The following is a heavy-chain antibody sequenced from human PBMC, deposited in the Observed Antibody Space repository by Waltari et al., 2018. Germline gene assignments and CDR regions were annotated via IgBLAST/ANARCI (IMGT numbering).Heavy chain of an antibody. CDR2: IYSGGTT. CDR1: Y. Sequence: YMSWVRQAPGKGLEWLSVIYSGGTTHYADSVRGRFTISRHNSNNTLYLQMNSLRPEDTAVYYCAREYYYYYHGMDVWGQGTTVTVS. CDR3: AREYYYYYHGMDV. V-gene: IGHV3-53*04. J-gene: IGHJ6*02.